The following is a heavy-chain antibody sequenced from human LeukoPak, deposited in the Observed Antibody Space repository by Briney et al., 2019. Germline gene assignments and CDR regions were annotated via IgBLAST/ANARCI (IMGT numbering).Heavy chain of an antibody. CDR2: ISSSGVTT. J-gene: IGHJ4*02. CDR1: GFTFSSYA. CDR3: AKATSRYNFFDY. D-gene: IGHD5-18*01. Sequence: GGSLRLSCAASGFTFSSYAMSWVRQAPGKGLEWVSGISSSGVTTYYADSVKGRFTISRDNSKNTLYLQMNSLRAEDTGVYYCAKATSRYNFFDYWGQGALVTVSS. V-gene: IGHV3-23*01.